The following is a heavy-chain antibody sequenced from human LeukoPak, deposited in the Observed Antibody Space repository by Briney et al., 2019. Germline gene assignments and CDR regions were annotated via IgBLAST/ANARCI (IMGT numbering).Heavy chain of an antibody. CDR2: ISSDGSST. D-gene: IGHD1-26*01. CDR1: VFTFSSYW. Sequence: PGGSLRLSCAASVFTFSSYWMHWVRQAPGKGLVWVSRISSDGSSTSYADSVKGRFTISRDNAKNTLYLQMNSLRAEDTAVYHCARMTGSKNAFYIWAQGTTVTVSS. CDR3: ARMTGSKNAFYI. V-gene: IGHV3-74*01. J-gene: IGHJ3*02.